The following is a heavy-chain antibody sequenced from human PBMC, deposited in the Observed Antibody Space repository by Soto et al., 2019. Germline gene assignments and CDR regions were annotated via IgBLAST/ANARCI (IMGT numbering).Heavy chain of an antibody. Sequence: EVQLLESGGGLVKPGGSLRLSCAASGFTFSSYSMNWVRQAPGKGLGWVSSISGSSRYIYHADSVKGRFTISRDNAKNSLYLQMNSLRVEDTAVYYCAVEYTISAPTALDYWGQGTLVTVSS. V-gene: IGHV3-21*01. CDR3: AVEYTISAPTALDY. CDR2: ISGSSRYI. J-gene: IGHJ4*02. CDR1: GFTFSSYS. D-gene: IGHD6-6*01.